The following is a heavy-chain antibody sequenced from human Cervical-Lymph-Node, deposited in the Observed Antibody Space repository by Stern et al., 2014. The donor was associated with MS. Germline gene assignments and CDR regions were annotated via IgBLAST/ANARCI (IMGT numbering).Heavy chain of an antibody. CDR1: GFTFSRFW. Sequence: EVQLVESGGGLVRPGGSLRLSCAASGFTFSRFWMSWVRQAPGKGLEWVANIKQDGSEKYYVNSVQGRFTISRDNAKNSLYLQINSLRAEDAAVYYCARASRTYNDILTGYAGFDDWGQGTLVTVSS. CDR3: ARASRTYNDILTGYAGFDD. CDR2: IKQDGSEK. D-gene: IGHD3-9*01. J-gene: IGHJ4*02. V-gene: IGHV3-7*01.